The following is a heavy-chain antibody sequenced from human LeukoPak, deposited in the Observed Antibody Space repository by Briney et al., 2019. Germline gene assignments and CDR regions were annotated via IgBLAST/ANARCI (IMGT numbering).Heavy chain of an antibody. V-gene: IGHV4-59*11. CDR2: IYYSGST. D-gene: IGHD3-22*01. J-gene: IGHJ5*02. CDR3: ARDRGYYDSSGYYGGGWFDP. CDR1: GGSISSHY. Sequence: PSETLSLTCTVSGGSISSHYWSWIRQPPGKGLEWIGYIYYSGSTNYNPSLKSRVTISVDTSKNQFSLRLSSVTAADTAVYYCARDRGYYDSSGYYGGGWFDPWGQGTLVTVSS.